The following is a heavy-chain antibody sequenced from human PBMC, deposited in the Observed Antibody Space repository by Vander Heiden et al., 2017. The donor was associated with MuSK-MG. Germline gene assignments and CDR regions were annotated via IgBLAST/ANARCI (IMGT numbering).Heavy chain of an antibody. V-gene: IGHV4-39*07. Sequence: QLQLQESGPGLVKPSETLSLTCTVSGGSISSSSYYWGWIRQPPGKGLEWIGSIYYSGSTYYNPSLKSRVTISVDTSKNQFSLKLRSVTAADTAVYYCASGYGDYVAFQHWGQGTLVTVSS. CDR3: ASGYGDYVAFQH. D-gene: IGHD4-17*01. CDR1: GGSISSSSYY. J-gene: IGHJ1*01. CDR2: IYYSGST.